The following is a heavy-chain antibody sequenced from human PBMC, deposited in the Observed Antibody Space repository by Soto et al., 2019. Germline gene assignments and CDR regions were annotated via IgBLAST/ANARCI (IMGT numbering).Heavy chain of an antibody. D-gene: IGHD5-18*01. CDR1: GFTFSTYS. CDR2: ISSSSGYI. J-gene: IGHJ6*02. Sequence: PGGSLRLSCAASGFTFSTYSMNWVRQAPGKGLEWVSSISSSSGYIYYADSVKGRFTISRDDAKNSLSLQMNSLRAEDTAVYYCARVRSYSYGQGYSMDVWGQGTTVTVSS. CDR3: ARVRSYSYGQGYSMDV. V-gene: IGHV3-21*06.